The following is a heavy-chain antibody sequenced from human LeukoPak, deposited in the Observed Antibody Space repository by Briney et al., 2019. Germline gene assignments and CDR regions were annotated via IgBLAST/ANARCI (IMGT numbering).Heavy chain of an antibody. Sequence: SETLSLTCTVSGGSISSSSYYWGWIRQPPGKGLEWIGSIYYSGSTYYNPSLKSRVTISVDTSKNQFSLKLSSVTAADTAVYYCARDGTTVTTRDWFDPWGQGTLVTVSS. J-gene: IGHJ5*02. CDR3: ARDGTTVTTRDWFDP. V-gene: IGHV4-39*07. D-gene: IGHD4-17*01. CDR2: IYYSGST. CDR1: GGSISSSSYY.